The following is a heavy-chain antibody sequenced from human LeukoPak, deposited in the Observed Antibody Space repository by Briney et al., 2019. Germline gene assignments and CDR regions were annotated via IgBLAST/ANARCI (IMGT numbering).Heavy chain of an antibody. CDR2: INHSGST. J-gene: IGHJ4*02. V-gene: IGHV4-34*01. CDR1: GGSISSYY. CDR3: ARLRGY. Sequence: PSETLSLTCTVSGGSISSYYWSWIRQPPGKGLEWIGEINHSGSTNYNPSLKSRVTISVDTSKNQFSLKLSSVTAADTAVYYCARLRGYWGQGTLVTVSS.